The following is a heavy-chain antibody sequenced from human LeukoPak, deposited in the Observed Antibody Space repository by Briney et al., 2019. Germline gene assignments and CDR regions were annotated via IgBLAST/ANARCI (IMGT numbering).Heavy chain of an antibody. V-gene: IGHV3-23*01. J-gene: IGHJ4*02. CDR1: GFTFSSYG. CDR2: ISGSGSGGST. CDR3: AKSGYNRFDY. D-gene: IGHD5-24*01. Sequence: GGSLRLSCAASGFTFSSYGMSWVRQAPGKGLEWVSSISGSGSGGSTYYADSVKGRFTISRDNSKNTLYLQMNSLIAEDTAVYYCAKSGYNRFDYWGQGTRVTVSS.